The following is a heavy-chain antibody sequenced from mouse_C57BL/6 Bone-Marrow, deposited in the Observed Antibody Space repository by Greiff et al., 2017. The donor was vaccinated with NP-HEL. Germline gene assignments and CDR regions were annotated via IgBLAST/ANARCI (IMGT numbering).Heavy chain of an antibody. D-gene: IGHD1-1*01. V-gene: IGHV1-75*01. CDR3: ARRHYGSSYDY. J-gene: IGHJ2*01. CDR2: IFPGSGST. CDR1: GYTFTDYY. Sequence: QVQLQQSGPELVKPGASVKISCKASGYTFTDYYINWVKQRPGQGLEWIGWIFPGSGSTYYNEKFKGKATLTVDKSSSTAYILLSSLTSEDSAVYFCARRHYGSSYDYWGQGTTLTVSS.